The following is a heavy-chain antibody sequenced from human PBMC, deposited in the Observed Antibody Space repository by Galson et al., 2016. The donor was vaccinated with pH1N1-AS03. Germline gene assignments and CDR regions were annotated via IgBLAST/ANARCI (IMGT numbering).Heavy chain of an antibody. V-gene: IGHV1-69*06. CDR3: ARGLTYHFGSGSAF. Sequence: SVKVSCKASGGTLNNYAVNWVRQAPGQGLEWMGGVSPIFGSANHAQKFQGRVTITADIFTNTAYMELSGLSPEDTAVYYWARGLTYHFGSGSAFWGQGTLVTVSS. J-gene: IGHJ4*02. CDR2: VSPIFGSA. D-gene: IGHD3-10*01. CDR1: GGTLNNYA.